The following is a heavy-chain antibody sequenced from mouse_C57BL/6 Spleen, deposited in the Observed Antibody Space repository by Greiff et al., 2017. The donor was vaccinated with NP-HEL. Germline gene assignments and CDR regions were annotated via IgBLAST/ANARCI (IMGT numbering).Heavy chain of an antibody. Sequence: QVQLKQPGAELVMPGASVKLSCKASGYTFTSYWMHWVKQRPGQGLEWIGEIDPSDSYTNYNQKFKGKSTLTVDKSSSTAYMQLSSLTSEDSAVYYCARPGDYDDWYFDVWGTGTTVTVSS. CDR3: ARPGDYDDWYFDV. CDR1: GYTFTSYW. J-gene: IGHJ1*03. V-gene: IGHV1-69*01. D-gene: IGHD2-4*01. CDR2: IDPSDSYT.